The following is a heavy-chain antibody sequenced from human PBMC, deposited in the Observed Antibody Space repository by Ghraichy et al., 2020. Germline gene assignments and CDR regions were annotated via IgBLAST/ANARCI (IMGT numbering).Heavy chain of an antibody. Sequence: GGSLRLSCAASGFTFSSYWMSWVRQAPGKGLEWVANIKQDGSEKYYVDSVKGRFTISRDNAKNSLYLQMNSLRAEDTAVYYCARDNKLWSGYLPNYYYYGMDVWGQGTTVTVSS. V-gene: IGHV3-7*03. CDR3: ARDNKLWSGYLPNYYYYGMDV. D-gene: IGHD3-3*01. CDR2: IKQDGSEK. J-gene: IGHJ6*02. CDR1: GFTFSSYW.